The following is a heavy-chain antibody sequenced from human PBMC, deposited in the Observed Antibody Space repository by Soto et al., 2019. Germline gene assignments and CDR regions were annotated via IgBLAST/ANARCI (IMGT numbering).Heavy chain of an antibody. J-gene: IGHJ5*02. Sequence: QVQLVQSGAEKKKPGASVKVSCKASGYTFTSYAIDWVRQAPGQRLEWMGWINAGNGNTKYSQKFQGRVTITRDTSASTAYLELRSLRSEDTAVYCGAGGFPLGFDPWGQGTLVTVSS. D-gene: IGHD3-3*01. CDR1: GYTFTSYA. CDR3: AGGFPLGFDP. CDR2: INAGNGNT. V-gene: IGHV1-3*05.